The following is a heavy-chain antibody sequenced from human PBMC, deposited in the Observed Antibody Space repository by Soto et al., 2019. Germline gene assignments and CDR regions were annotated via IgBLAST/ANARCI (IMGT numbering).Heavy chain of an antibody. CDR1: GDSISSYY. D-gene: IGHD3-22*01. CDR3: AKAGYYSGSSGYFDY. Sequence: PSETLSLTCTVSGDSISSYYWSWVRQLPGKGLEWIGYIYYSGSTNYTPPPKSRVTISVDTSKNQFSLKLSSVTAADTAIYYCAKAGYYSGSSGYFDYWGQGTLVTVSS. J-gene: IGHJ4*02. V-gene: IGHV4-59*12. CDR2: IYYSGST.